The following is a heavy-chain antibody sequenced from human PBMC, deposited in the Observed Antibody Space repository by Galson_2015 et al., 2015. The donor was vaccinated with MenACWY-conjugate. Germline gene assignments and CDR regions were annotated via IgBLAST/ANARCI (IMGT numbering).Heavy chain of an antibody. CDR1: GGTFSSYA. CDR3: ARTWTVGATRGNWFDP. CDR2: IIPIFGTA. Sequence: SVKVSCKASGGTFSSYAISWVRQAPGQGLEWMGGIIPIFGTANYAQKFQGRVTITADESTSTAYMELSSLRSEDTAVYYCARTWTVGATRGNWFDPWGQGTLVTVSS. J-gene: IGHJ5*02. D-gene: IGHD1-26*01. V-gene: IGHV1-69*13.